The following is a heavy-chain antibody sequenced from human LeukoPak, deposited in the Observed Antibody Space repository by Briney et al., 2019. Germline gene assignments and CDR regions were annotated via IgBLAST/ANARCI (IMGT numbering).Heavy chain of an antibody. Sequence: GGSLRLSCAASGFSFMNAWMIWVRQAPGKGLEWVGRIKSNADGGTPDYAAPARGRFTISRDDSKNTLYLQMNSLKTEDTAVYFCTTFYHEYSPYWGRGTLVTVSS. V-gene: IGHV3-15*01. J-gene: IGHJ4*02. CDR2: IKSNADGGTP. CDR1: GFSFMNAW. D-gene: IGHD2/OR15-2a*01. CDR3: TTFYHEYSPY.